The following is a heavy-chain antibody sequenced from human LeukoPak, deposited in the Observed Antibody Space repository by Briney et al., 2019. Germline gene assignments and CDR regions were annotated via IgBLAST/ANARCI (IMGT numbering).Heavy chain of an antibody. D-gene: IGHD6-13*01. V-gene: IGHV4-59*01. Sequence: SETPSLTCTVSGGSISSYYWSWIRQPPGKGLEWIGYIYYSGSTNYNPSLKSRVTISVDTSKNQFSLKLSSVTAADTAVYYCARDQQQLEYNWFDPWGQGTLVTVSS. CDR3: ARDQQQLEYNWFDP. CDR2: IYYSGST. CDR1: GGSISSYY. J-gene: IGHJ5*02.